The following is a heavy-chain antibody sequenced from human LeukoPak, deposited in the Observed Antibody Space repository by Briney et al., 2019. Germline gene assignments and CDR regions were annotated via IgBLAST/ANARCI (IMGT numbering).Heavy chain of an antibody. CDR2: ISYDGSNK. J-gene: IGHJ4*02. V-gene: IGHV3-30*18. CDR3: AKESNYDFWSGYYSPFDY. CDR1: GFTFNSYG. D-gene: IGHD3-3*01. Sequence: GRSLRLSCAASGFTFNSYGMHWVRQAPGKGLEWVAVISYDGSNKYYADSVKGRFTISRDNSKNTLYLQMNSLRAEDTAVYYCAKESNYDFWSGYYSPFDYWGQGTLVTVSS.